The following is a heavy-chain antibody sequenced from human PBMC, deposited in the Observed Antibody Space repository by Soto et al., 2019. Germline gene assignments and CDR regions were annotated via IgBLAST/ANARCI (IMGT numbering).Heavy chain of an antibody. J-gene: IGHJ4*02. D-gene: IGHD5-12*01. CDR1: GGSISSSSYY. CDR2: IYYSGST. CDR3: AREGNLGRWLQPLDF. V-gene: IGHV4-39*07. Sequence: SETLSLTYTVSGGSISSSSYYWGWIRQPPGKGLEWIGSIYYSGSTYYNPSLKSRVSMSVDTSKNQFSLRLISVTAADTAKYFCAREGNLGRWLQPLDFWGQGTLVTVSS.